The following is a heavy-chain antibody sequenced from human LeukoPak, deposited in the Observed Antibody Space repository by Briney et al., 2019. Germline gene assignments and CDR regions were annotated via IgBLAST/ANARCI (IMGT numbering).Heavy chain of an antibody. CDR1: GGSFSGYY. Sequence: SETLSLTCAVYGGSFSGYYWSWIRQPPGKGLEWIGEINHSGSTNYNPSLKSRVTISVDTSKNQFSLKLSSVTAANTAVYYCASRPYYYDSSGPGYGYWGQGTLVTVSS. CDR3: ASRPYYYDSSGPGYGY. V-gene: IGHV4-34*01. CDR2: INHSGST. D-gene: IGHD3-22*01. J-gene: IGHJ4*02.